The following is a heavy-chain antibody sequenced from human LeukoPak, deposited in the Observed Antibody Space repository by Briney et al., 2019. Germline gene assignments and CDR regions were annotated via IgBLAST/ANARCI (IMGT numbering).Heavy chain of an antibody. Sequence: ASVKVSCKVSGYTLTELSMHWVRQALGKGLEWMGGFDPEDGETIYAQKFQGRVTMTEDTSTDTAYMELSSLRSEDTAVYYCATVGATGAYYYYGMDVWGQGTTVTVSS. CDR1: GYTLTELS. V-gene: IGHV1-24*01. D-gene: IGHD1-26*01. J-gene: IGHJ6*02. CDR2: FDPEDGET. CDR3: ATVGATGAYYYYGMDV.